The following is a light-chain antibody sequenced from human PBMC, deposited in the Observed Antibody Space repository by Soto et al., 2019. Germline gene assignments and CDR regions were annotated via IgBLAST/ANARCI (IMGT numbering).Light chain of an antibody. CDR1: KGIAGY. V-gene: IGKV1-9*01. J-gene: IGKJ3*01. CDR2: AAS. CDR3: QHLYSSPFT. Sequence: DIQLTQSPSFLSASVGDRVTITCRDSKGIAGYLAWYQQKPRKAPKLLIYAASTLQSGVPSRFSGSGSGTEFTLTISSLQPEDFATYYCQHLYSSPFTFGQGTKVEIK.